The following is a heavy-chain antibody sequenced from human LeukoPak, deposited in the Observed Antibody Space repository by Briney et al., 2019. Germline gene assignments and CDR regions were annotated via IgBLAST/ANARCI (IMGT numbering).Heavy chain of an antibody. CDR2: IYYSGST. Sequence: SETLSLTCTVSGGSISYFYWSWIRQPPGKGLEWIGYIYYSGSTNYNPSLKSRVTISIDTSKNQFSLKLSSVTAADTAVYYCARARITMVRGVMRGWFDPWGQGTLVTVSS. CDR1: GGSISYFY. D-gene: IGHD3-10*01. J-gene: IGHJ5*02. V-gene: IGHV4-59*08. CDR3: ARARITMVRGVMRGWFDP.